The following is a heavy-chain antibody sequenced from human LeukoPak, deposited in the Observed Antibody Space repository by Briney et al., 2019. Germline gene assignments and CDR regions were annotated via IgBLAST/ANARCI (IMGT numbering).Heavy chain of an antibody. CDR2: ISSSSSYI. CDR3: ARQYSSSGYCIDY. V-gene: IGHV3-21*01. CDR1: GFTFSSYS. D-gene: IGHD6-13*01. Sequence: GGSLRLSCAASGFTFSSYSMNWVRQAPGKGLEWVSSISSSSSYIFYSDSVKGRFTISRDNAKNSLYLQMNSLRAEDTAVYYCARQYSSSGYCIDYCGQGTLVTVSS. J-gene: IGHJ4*02.